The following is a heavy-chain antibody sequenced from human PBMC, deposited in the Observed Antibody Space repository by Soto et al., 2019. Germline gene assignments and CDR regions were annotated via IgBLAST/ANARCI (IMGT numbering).Heavy chain of an antibody. CDR1: GFTFSSYA. D-gene: IGHD2-2*01. J-gene: IGHJ4*02. Sequence: GGSLRLSCAASGFTFSSYAMSWVRQATGKGLEWVSAISGSGGSTYCADSVKGRFTISRDNSKNTLYLQMNSLRAEDTAVYYCAKDEEYCSSTSCYSGFDYWGQGTLVTVSS. CDR2: ISGSGGST. V-gene: IGHV3-23*01. CDR3: AKDEEYCSSTSCYSGFDY.